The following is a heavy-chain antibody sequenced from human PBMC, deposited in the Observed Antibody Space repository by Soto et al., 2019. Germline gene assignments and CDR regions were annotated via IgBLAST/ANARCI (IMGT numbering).Heavy chain of an antibody. J-gene: IGHJ3*02. CDR3: ARAEYYYDSSGPLAFDI. CDR2: INPSGGST. D-gene: IGHD3-22*01. Sequence: ASVKVSCKASGYTFTSYYMHWVRQAPGQGLEWMGIINPSGGSTSYAQKFQGRVTMTRDTSTSTVYMELSSLRSEDMAVYYCARAEYYYDSSGPLAFDIWGQGTMVTVSS. V-gene: IGHV1-46*01. CDR1: GYTFTSYY.